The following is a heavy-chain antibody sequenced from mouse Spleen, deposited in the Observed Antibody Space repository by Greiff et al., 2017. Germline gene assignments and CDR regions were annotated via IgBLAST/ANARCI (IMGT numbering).Heavy chain of an antibody. CDR1: GYSFTGYN. CDR3: ARDYGSDYAMDY. D-gene: IGHD1-1*01. CDR2: IDPYYGGT. Sequence: VHVKQSGPELEKPGASVKISCKASGYSFTGYNMNWVKQSNGKSLEWIGNIDPYYGGTSYNQKFKGKATLTVDKSSSTAYMQLKSLTSEDSAVYYCARDYGSDYAMDYWGQGTSVTVSS. J-gene: IGHJ4*01. V-gene: IGHV1-39*01.